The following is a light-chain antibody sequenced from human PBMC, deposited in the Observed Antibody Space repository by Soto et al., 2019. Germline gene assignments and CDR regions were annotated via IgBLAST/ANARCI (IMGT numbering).Light chain of an antibody. CDR3: SSYTGSSTYV. CDR2: DVS. V-gene: IGLV2-14*03. Sequence: QSALTQPASVSGSPGQSITISCTGTSSDVGGYNYVSWYQQHPGKAPKPMIYDVSNRPSGVSNRFSGSKSGNTASLTISGLQTEDESDYYCSSYTGSSTYVFGTGTKLTVL. J-gene: IGLJ1*01. CDR1: SSDVGGYNY.